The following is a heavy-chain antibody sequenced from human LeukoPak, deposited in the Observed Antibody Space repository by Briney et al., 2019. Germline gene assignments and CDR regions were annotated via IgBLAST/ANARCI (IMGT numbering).Heavy chain of an antibody. CDR3: ARDHDYAFDN. J-gene: IGHJ4*02. D-gene: IGHD4-17*01. CDR2: IRDSGST. Sequence: GSLRLSCAASGFTFSAYPMNWVRQAPGKGLEWISHIRDSGSTDYADSVKGRFTISRDNAKSSLYLQLNSLRAEDTAVYFCARDHDYAFDNWGQGTQVAVSP. V-gene: IGHV3-69-1*01. CDR1: GFTFSAYP.